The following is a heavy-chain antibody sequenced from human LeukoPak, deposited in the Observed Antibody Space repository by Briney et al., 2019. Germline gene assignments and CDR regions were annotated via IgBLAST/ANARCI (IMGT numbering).Heavy chain of an antibody. CDR1: GFAFSSYA. V-gene: IGHV3-23*01. CDR3: AKPSLIVGATVGFDY. CDR2: ISGSGSST. Sequence: GGSLRLSCAASGFAFSSYAMSWVRQAPGKGLEWVSAISGSGSSTYYADSVKGQFTISRDNSKNTLYLQMNSLRAEDTAVYYCAKPSLIVGATVGFDYWGQGTLVTVSS. D-gene: IGHD1-26*01. J-gene: IGHJ4*02.